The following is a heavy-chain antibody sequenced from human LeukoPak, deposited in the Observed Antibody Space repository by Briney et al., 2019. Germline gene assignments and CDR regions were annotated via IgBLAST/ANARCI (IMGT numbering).Heavy chain of an antibody. J-gene: IGHJ4*02. CDR3: ATAPLAAAGRFDY. V-gene: IGHV1-24*01. CDR2: FDPEDGET. D-gene: IGHD6-13*01. CDR1: GYTLTELS. Sequence: ASVKVSCEVSGYTLTELSMHWVRQAPGKGLEWMGGFDPEDGETISAQKFQGRVTMTEDTSTDTAYMELSSLRSEDTAVYYCATAPLAAAGRFDYWGQGTLVTVSS.